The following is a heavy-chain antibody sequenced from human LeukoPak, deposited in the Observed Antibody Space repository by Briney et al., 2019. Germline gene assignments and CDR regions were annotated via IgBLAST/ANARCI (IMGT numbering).Heavy chain of an antibody. CDR2: INPNSGIP. J-gene: IGHJ4*01. D-gene: IGHD1-26*01. V-gene: IGHV1-2*02. CDR3: ARDPVGGTHYFDY. Sequence: ASVKVSCKASGYTFIDYYIHWVRQDPGQGLEWMGWINPNSGIPNYAQKFLGRVTITRDTSISTAYMALSRLTSDDTAVYFCARDPVGGTHYFDYWGQGNLVTVSS. CDR1: GYTFIDYY.